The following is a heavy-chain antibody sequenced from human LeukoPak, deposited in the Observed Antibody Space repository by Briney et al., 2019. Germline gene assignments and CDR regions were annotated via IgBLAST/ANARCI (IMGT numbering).Heavy chain of an antibody. V-gene: IGHV4-59*08. J-gene: IGHJ4*02. CDR2: IYYSGST. CDR3: ARQGPLTTAVTTRTNPFDY. CDR1: GGSVSSYY. D-gene: IGHD4-11*01. Sequence: SETLSLTCTVSGGSVSSYYWSWIRQSVGKGLEWIGYIYYSGSTNYNPSLKSRVTISVDTSKNQFSLKLNSVTAADTAVYYCARQGPLTTAVTTRTNPFDYWGQGTLVTVSS.